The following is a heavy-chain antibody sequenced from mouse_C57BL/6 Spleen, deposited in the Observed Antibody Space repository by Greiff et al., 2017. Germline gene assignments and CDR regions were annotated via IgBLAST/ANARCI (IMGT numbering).Heavy chain of an antibody. CDR2: INPSSGYT. D-gene: IGHD3-2*02. V-gene: IGHV1-4*01. Sequence: QVHVKQSGAELARPGASVKMSCKASGYTFTSYTMHWVKQRPGQGLEWIGYINPSSGYTKYNQKFKDKATLTADKSSSTAYMQLSSLTSEDSAVYYCARSGTAQARMDYWGQGTSVTVSS. J-gene: IGHJ4*01. CDR1: GYTFTSYT. CDR3: ARSGTAQARMDY.